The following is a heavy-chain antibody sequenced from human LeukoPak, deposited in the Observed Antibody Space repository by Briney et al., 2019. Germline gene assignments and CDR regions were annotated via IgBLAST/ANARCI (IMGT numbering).Heavy chain of an antibody. CDR2: IIPIFGTA. D-gene: IGHD3-9*01. CDR3: ARGFPSVNKYYDILTGYPYYFDY. Sequence: GASVKVSCKASGGTLSSYAISWVRQAPGQGLEWMGGIIPIFGTANYAQKFQGRVTITADESTSTAYMELGSLRSEDTAVYYCARGFPSVNKYYDILTGYPYYFDYWGQGTLVTVSS. J-gene: IGHJ4*02. CDR1: GGTLSSYA. V-gene: IGHV1-69*13.